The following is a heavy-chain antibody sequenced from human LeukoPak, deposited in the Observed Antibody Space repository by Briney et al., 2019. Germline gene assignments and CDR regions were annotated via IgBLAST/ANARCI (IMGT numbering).Heavy chain of an antibody. CDR2: IYYSGST. Sequence: SETLSLTCTVSGGSTSSSSYYWGWIRQPPGKGLEWIGSIYYSGSTYYNPSLKSRVTISVDTSKNQFSLKLTSVTAADTAVYYCASPLGYCSSTNCYGDYWGQGTLVTVSS. CDR1: GGSTSSSSYY. D-gene: IGHD2-2*01. V-gene: IGHV4-39*01. CDR3: ASPLGYCSSTNCYGDY. J-gene: IGHJ4*02.